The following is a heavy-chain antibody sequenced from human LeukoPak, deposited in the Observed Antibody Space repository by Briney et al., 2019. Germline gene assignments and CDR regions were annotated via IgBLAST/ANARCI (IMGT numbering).Heavy chain of an antibody. Sequence: GGSLRLSCSVSGFTFSACTMHWVRQAPGRGLQYVSSITTNGGKTYYADSVEGRFTISRDNSKNTLFLQMSSLRVEDTAVYYCVKDQWIDYWGQGVLVTVS. D-gene: IGHD2-8*01. CDR1: GFTFSACT. CDR3: VKDQWIDY. J-gene: IGHJ4*02. V-gene: IGHV3-64D*09. CDR2: ITTNGGKT.